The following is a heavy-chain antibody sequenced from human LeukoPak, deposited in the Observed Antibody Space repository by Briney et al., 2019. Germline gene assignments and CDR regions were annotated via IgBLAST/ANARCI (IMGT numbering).Heavy chain of an antibody. D-gene: IGHD5-18*01. J-gene: IGHJ6*02. V-gene: IGHV3-7*03. CDR1: GFTFSSYW. CDR3: ARDKSAYSSGNYGMDV. CDR2: IKQDGSEK. Sequence: PGGSLRLSCAASGFTFSSYWMSWVRQAPGKGLEWVANIKQDGSEKYYVDSVKGRFTISRDNAKNSLYLQMNSLRAEDTAVYYCARDKSAYSSGNYGMDVWGQGTTVTVSS.